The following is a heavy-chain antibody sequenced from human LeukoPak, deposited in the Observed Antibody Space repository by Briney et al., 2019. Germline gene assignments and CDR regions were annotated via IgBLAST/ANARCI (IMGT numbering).Heavy chain of an antibody. CDR1: GLTFSSYW. CDR3: ARDLAGPPQEAFDI. CDR2: IKQDGSEK. J-gene: IGHJ3*02. Sequence: GGSLRLSCAASGLTFSSYWMSWVRQAPGKGLEWVANIKQDGSEKHYVDSVSGRFTISRDNTKNSLYLQMNSLRADDTAVYYCARDLAGPPQEAFDIWGQGTMVTVSS. V-gene: IGHV3-7*01.